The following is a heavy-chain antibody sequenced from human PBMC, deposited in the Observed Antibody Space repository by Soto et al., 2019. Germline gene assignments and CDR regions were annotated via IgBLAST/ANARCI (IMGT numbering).Heavy chain of an antibody. V-gene: IGHV3-23*01. CDR1: GFTFSSYA. J-gene: IGHJ4*02. CDR3: AKESDYYGSGTGDY. CDR2: ISGSGGST. D-gene: IGHD3-10*01. Sequence: PGGSLRLSCVASGFTFSSYAMSWVRQAPGKGLEWVSAISGSGGSTYYADSVKGRFTISRDNSKNTLYLQMNSLRAEDTAVYYCAKESDYYGSGTGDYWGQGTLVTVSS.